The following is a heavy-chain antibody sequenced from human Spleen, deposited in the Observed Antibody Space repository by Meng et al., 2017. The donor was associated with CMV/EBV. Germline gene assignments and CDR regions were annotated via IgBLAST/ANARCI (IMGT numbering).Heavy chain of an antibody. CDR2: MSDDGNKK. J-gene: IGHJ6*02. V-gene: IGHV3-30-3*01. D-gene: IGHD6-19*01. CDR3: AKDAVSSGWSGGMDV. CDR1: GFTFSTYA. Sequence: GESLKISCAASGFTFSTYALYWVRQAPGKGLEWVTVMSDDGNKKYYANSVKGRFTISRDNSKNMLYLQMNSLRVEDTAVYYCAKDAVSSGWSGGMDVWGQGTTVTVS.